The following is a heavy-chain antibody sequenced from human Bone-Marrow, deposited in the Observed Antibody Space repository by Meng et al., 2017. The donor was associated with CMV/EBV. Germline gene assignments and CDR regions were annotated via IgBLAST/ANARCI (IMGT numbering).Heavy chain of an antibody. V-gene: IGHV1-69*04. CDR3: AREPSVINYYFDY. Sequence: SVKVSCKVSGYTLTELSMHWVRQAPGKGLEWMGRSIPILGIANYAQKFQGRATITADKSTSTAYMELRSLRSEDTAVYYFAREPSVINYYFDYWGQGTLVTVSS. D-gene: IGHD3-10*01. CDR2: SIPILGIA. J-gene: IGHJ4*02. CDR1: GYTLTELS.